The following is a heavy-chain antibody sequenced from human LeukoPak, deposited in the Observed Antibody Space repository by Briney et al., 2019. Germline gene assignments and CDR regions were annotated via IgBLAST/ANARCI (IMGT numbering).Heavy chain of an antibody. CDR3: ATLYYDILTGYYMSLRY. CDR2: FDPEDGET. J-gene: IGHJ4*02. CDR1: GYTLTELS. D-gene: IGHD3-9*01. V-gene: IGHV1-24*01. Sequence: GASVKVSCKVSGYTLTELSMHWVRQAPGKGLEWMGGFDPEDGETIYAQKFQGRVTMTEVTSTDTAYMELSSLRSEDTAVYYCATLYYDILTGYYMSLRYWGQGTLVTVSS.